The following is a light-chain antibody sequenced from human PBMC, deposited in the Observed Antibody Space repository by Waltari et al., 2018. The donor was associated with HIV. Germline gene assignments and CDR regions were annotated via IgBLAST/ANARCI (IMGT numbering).Light chain of an antibody. CDR3: QQAHSFPHT. J-gene: IGKJ2*01. CDR1: QFISTS. Sequence: DIQMTPSPSSMSASVGDNVTITCRATQFISTSLAWYQQRPNRAPKLLIFDASRLQSGAPSRFSGRGSGTQFTLTINSLQPEDVGTYYCQQAHSFPHTFGQGT. V-gene: IGKV1-12*01. CDR2: DAS.